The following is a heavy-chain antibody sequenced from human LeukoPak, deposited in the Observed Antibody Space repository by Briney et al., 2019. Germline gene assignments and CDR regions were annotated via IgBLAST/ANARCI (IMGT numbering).Heavy chain of an antibody. CDR2: INPSGGST. CDR1: GDTFTSYY. D-gene: IGHD6-13*01. Sequence: ASVKVSCKASGDTFTSYYMHWVRQAPGQGLEWMGIINPSGGSTSYAQKFQGRVTMTRDTSTSTVCMELSSLRSEDTAVYYCARDEPGGIAAAGFDYWGQGTLVTVSS. J-gene: IGHJ4*02. CDR3: ARDEPGGIAAAGFDY. V-gene: IGHV1-46*01.